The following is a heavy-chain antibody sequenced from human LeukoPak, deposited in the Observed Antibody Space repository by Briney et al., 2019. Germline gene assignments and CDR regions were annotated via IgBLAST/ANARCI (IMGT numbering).Heavy chain of an antibody. J-gene: IGHJ3*02. CDR1: GVSISSSSYY. Sequence: PSETLSLTCTVSGVSISSSSYYWGWIRQPPGKGLEWIGSIYYSGSTYYNPSLKSRVTISVDTSKNQFSLKLSSVTAADTAVYYCARWFIVATITDDAFDIWGQGTMVTVSS. D-gene: IGHD5-12*01. CDR2: IYYSGST. CDR3: ARWFIVATITDDAFDI. V-gene: IGHV4-39*07.